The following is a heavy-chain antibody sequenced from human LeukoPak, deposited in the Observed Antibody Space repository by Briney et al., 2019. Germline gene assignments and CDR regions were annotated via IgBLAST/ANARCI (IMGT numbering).Heavy chain of an antibody. CDR1: GFTFTKSW. CDR2: IDEDGKKK. Sequence: GGSLRLSCGASGFTFTKSWMTWVRQAPGKGLQWVAHIDEDGKKKYYVDSVMGRFTISRDNAKTSMFLQMNSLRAEDTAVYYCARGYGSGSNWFDPWGQGTLVIVSS. CDR3: ARGYGSGSNWFDP. J-gene: IGHJ5*02. D-gene: IGHD3-10*01. V-gene: IGHV3-7*04.